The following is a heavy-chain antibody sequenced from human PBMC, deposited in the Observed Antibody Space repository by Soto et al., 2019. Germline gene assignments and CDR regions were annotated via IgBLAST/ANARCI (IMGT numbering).Heavy chain of an antibody. CDR1: GGAISGYY. CDR2: IYSSGGT. V-gene: IGHV4-4*07. CDR3: ARGQRFSDSFDP. Sequence: KPSETLSLTCTVSGGAISGYYLTWIRQPAGKGLEWIGRIYSSGGTKYNPSLKSRVDMSLDMSKNQFSLRLNSVTAADTAVYYCARGQRFSDSFDPWGQGTLVTVSS. J-gene: IGHJ5*02. D-gene: IGHD3-3*01.